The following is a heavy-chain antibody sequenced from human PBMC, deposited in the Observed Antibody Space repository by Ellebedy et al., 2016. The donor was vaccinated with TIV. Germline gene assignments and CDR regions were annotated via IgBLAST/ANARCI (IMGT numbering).Heavy chain of an antibody. CDR1: GASISTYS. CDR3: ASFDYDVEGYYGLDV. V-gene: IGHV4-59*01. Sequence: SETLSLXXTVSGASISTYSWTWIRQPPGKGLEWMGYFFHGGDTNYNPSLESRVFMSIDTSRNQFSLSLSSVTAADTGLYFCASFDYDVEGYYGLDVWGQGTTVTVSS. D-gene: IGHD3-16*01. J-gene: IGHJ6*02. CDR2: FFHGGDT.